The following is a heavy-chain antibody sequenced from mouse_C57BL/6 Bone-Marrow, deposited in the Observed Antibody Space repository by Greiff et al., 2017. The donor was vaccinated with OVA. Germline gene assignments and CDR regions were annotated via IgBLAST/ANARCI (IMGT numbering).Heavy chain of an antibody. CDR2: IYPGDGDT. Sequence: QVPLKESGPELVKPGASVKISCKASGYAFSSSWMHWVKQRPGQGLEWIGRIYPGDGDTNYNGKFKGKATLTADKSSSTAYMQLSSLASEDSAVYFCARLGGGFTTVEATRYFDVWGTGTTVTVSS. CDR3: ARLGGGFTTVEATRYFDV. D-gene: IGHD1-1*01. V-gene: IGHV1-82*01. CDR1: GYAFSSSW. J-gene: IGHJ1*03.